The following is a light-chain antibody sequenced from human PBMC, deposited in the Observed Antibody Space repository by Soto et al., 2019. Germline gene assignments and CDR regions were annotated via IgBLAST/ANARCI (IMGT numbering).Light chain of an antibody. CDR3: SSYTSSSTYVV. J-gene: IGLJ2*01. CDR1: RSDGGGYNY. Sequence: QSVLTQPSSVSGSPGQSITISCTGTRSDGGGYNYVSWYQQHPGKAPKLMIYDVSNRPSGVSNRFSGSKSGNTASLTISGLQAEDEADYYCSSYTSSSTYVVFGGGTKLTVL. CDR2: DVS. V-gene: IGLV2-14*01.